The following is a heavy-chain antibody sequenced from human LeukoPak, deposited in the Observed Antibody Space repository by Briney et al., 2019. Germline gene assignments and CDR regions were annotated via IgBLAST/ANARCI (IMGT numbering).Heavy chain of an antibody. J-gene: IGHJ4*02. D-gene: IGHD6-6*01. V-gene: IGHV1-69*13. Sequence: SVKVSCKASGGTFSSYAISWVRQAPGQGLEWMGGIIPIFGTANYAQKFQGRVTITADESTSTAYMELSSLRSDDTAVYYCARDEYSSSTPAPSGYWGQGTLVTVSS. CDR3: ARDEYSSSTPAPSGY. CDR2: IIPIFGTA. CDR1: GGTFSSYA.